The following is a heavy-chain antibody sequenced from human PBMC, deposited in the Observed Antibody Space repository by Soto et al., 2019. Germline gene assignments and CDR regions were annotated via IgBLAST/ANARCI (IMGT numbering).Heavy chain of an antibody. CDR1: VGSISSGGYY. J-gene: IGHJ4*02. Sequence: PSETLSLTCSFSVGSISSGGYYCSWVGQHPWKGLEWIGYIYYGGNTYFNPFLKSRVIISVDTSKNQFSLKLSSVTAADTAVYYCARESPSDYGDHYYFESWGQGTLVSVS. CDR2: IYYGGNT. CDR3: ARESPSDYGDHYYFES. D-gene: IGHD4-17*01. V-gene: IGHV4-31*03.